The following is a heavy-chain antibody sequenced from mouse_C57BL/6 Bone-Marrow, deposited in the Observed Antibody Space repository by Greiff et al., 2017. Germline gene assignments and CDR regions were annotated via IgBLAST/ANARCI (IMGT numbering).Heavy chain of an antibody. CDR1: GYTFTSYW. J-gene: IGHJ2*01. Sequence: QVQLQQPGAELVKPGASVKLSCKASGYTFTSYWMHWVKQTPGQGLEWIGMIHPNSGSTNYNEKFKSKITLTVDKSSSTAYMQLSSLTSEDSAVYYCARSWPFDYWGQGTTLTVSS. CDR2: IHPNSGST. V-gene: IGHV1-64*01. CDR3: ARSWPFDY.